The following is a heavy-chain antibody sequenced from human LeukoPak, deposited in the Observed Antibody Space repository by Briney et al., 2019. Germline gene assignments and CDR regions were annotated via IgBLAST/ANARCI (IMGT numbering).Heavy chain of an antibody. CDR2: ISGSGGST. D-gene: IGHD3-22*01. Sequence: GGSLRLSCAASGFTFDDYGLSWVRQAPGKGLEWVSAISGSGGSTYYADSVKGRFTISRDNSKNTLYLQMNSLRAEDTAVYYCAKDGRITMIVVVITRPYFDYWGQGTLVTVSS. J-gene: IGHJ4*02. CDR3: AKDGRITMIVVVITRPYFDY. CDR1: GFTFDDYG. V-gene: IGHV3-23*01.